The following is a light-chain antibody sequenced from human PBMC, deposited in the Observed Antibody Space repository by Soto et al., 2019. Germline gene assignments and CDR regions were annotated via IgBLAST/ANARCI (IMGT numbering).Light chain of an antibody. J-gene: IGKJ5*01. Sequence: IVVIQRPDALPVSTEGRSRRSPNLSQSVTSNSLAWYQQKPGLAPRVLIYVTSSRATGIPDRFIVSGPGTEFTLTLRRLEPEDFAVYYCEQHGSVPMTVGQGTRVEIK. CDR3: EQHGSVPMT. CDR1: QSVTSNS. CDR2: VTS. V-gene: IGKV3D-20*01.